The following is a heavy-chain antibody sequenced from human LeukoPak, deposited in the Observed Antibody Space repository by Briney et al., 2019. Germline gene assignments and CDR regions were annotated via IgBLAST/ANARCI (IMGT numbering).Heavy chain of an antibody. CDR3: ARDRGNGAVAGTGFDY. Sequence: PGGSLRLSCEASGFTFGNYGMHWVRQAPGKGLEWVSFIWYDGSKKYYADSVKGRFIISRDNSKNTLYLQMNSLRAEDTAVYYCARDRGNGAVAGTGFDYWGQGTLVTVFS. J-gene: IGHJ4*02. D-gene: IGHD6-19*01. V-gene: IGHV3-33*01. CDR2: IWYDGSKK. CDR1: GFTFGNYG.